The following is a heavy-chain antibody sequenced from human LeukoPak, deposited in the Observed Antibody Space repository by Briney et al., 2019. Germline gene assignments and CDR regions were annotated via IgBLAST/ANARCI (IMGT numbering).Heavy chain of an antibody. J-gene: IGHJ4*02. CDR3: ATAYYDSSGYYYFDY. CDR1: GYTLTELS. V-gene: IGHV1-24*01. D-gene: IGHD3-22*01. Sequence: ASVKVSRKVSGYTLTELSMHWVRQAPGKGLEWMGGFDPEDGETIYAQKFQGRVTMTEDTSTDTAYMELSSLRSEDTAVYYCATAYYDSSGYYYFDYWGQGTLVTVSS. CDR2: FDPEDGET.